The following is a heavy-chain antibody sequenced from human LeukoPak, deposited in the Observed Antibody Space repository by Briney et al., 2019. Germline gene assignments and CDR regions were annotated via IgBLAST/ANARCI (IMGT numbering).Heavy chain of an antibody. CDR2: IIPIFGTA. Sequence: ASVKVSCKASGYTFTSYAISWVRQAPGQGLEWMGGIIPIFGTANYAQKFQGRVTITADKSTSTAYMELSSLRSEDTAVYYCAREDYYDCSGPMYYFDYWGQGTLVTVSS. CDR3: AREDYYDCSGPMYYFDY. D-gene: IGHD3-22*01. J-gene: IGHJ4*02. V-gene: IGHV1-69*06. CDR1: GYTFTSYA.